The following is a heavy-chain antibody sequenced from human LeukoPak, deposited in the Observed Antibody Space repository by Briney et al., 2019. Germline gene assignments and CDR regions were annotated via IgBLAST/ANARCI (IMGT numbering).Heavy chain of an antibody. CDR2: IRYDGSNT. J-gene: IGHJ5*02. D-gene: IGHD3-22*01. Sequence: GGSLRLSCAASGFTFNNYGMHWVRQAPGKGLEWVAFIRYDGSNTYYADSVKGRFTISRDNSKNTLYLHMNRLSAEDTAVYYCAKDSHYYDSSGYFHGPWGQGTLVTVSS. CDR1: GFTFNNYG. V-gene: IGHV3-30*02. CDR3: AKDSHYYDSSGYFHGP.